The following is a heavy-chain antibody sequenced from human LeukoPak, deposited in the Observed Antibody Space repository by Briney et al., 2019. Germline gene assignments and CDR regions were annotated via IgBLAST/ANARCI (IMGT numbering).Heavy chain of an antibody. CDR2: ISGRGDYT. CDR1: GFTFSSYA. Sequence: SGGSLRLSCAASGFTFSSYAIDWVRQAPGTGLEWVSEISGRGDYTSYADSVKGRFTISRDNSKNTLYLQMNSLRVEDTAVSYCTKRLGTSGPTGFDPWGQGTLVIVSS. V-gene: IGHV3-23*01. J-gene: IGHJ5*02. CDR3: TKRLGTSGPTGFDP. D-gene: IGHD2-2*01.